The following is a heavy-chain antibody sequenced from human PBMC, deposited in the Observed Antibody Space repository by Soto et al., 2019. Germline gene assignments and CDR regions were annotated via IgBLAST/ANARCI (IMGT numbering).Heavy chain of an antibody. J-gene: IGHJ3*02. CDR1: GGTFSSYA. D-gene: IGHD3-10*01. CDR2: IIPIFGTA. Sequence: GASVKVSCKASGGTFSSYAISWVRQAPGQGREWMGGIIPIFGTANYAQKFQGRVTITADESTSTAYMELSSLRSEDTAVYYCASGDWITMVRGVIIFYAFDIWGQGXMVTVSS. CDR3: ASGDWITMVRGVIIFYAFDI. V-gene: IGHV1-69*13.